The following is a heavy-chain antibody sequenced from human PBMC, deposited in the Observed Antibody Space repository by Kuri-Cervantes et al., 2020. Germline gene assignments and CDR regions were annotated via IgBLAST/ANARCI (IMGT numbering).Heavy chain of an antibody. D-gene: IGHD3-10*01. CDR2: IYHSGST. Sequence: LRLSCAGSGGSISSGGYSWSWIRQPPGKGLEWFRDIYHSGSTYYNPSIKSRVTISVYRCKNQISLKLSSVTSADTAVYYCARVRSERGRSNSFDPWGQGTLVTVSS. CDR3: ARVRSERGRSNSFDP. J-gene: IGHJ5*02. CDR1: GGSISSGGYS. V-gene: IGHV4-30-2*01.